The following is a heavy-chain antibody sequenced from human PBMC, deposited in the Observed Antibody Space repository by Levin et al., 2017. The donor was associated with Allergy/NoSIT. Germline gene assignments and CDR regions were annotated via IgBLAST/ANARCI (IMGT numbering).Heavy chain of an antibody. CDR3: TRGLLWFGEPGQDAFDI. Sequence: PGGSLRLSCAASGFTFSSYAMHWDRKVRDKGLEWVAVISYDGSNNNSSFSFPFRFTISRDNSKNTLYLQMNSLRAEDTAVYYCTRGLLWFGEPGQDAFDIWGQGTMVTVSS. D-gene: IGHD3-10*01. CDR1: GFTFSSYA. V-gene: IGHV3-30-3*01. CDR2: ISYDGSNN. J-gene: IGHJ3*02.